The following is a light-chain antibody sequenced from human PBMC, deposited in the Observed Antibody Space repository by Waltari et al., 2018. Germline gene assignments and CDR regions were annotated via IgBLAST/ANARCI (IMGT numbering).Light chain of an antibody. CDR1: SSEIGRYDI. CDR2: DVS. CDR3: CSYAGNYIWV. V-gene: IGLV2-23*02. J-gene: IGLJ3*02. Sequence: QSALTQPASVSGSPGQSVTISCTGASSEIGRYDIVSWYQQNPGNAPKLIFCDVSKRASGVADRFSGSKSGDTASLTSSGLQFEDEADYYCCSYAGNYIWVFGGGTRLTVL.